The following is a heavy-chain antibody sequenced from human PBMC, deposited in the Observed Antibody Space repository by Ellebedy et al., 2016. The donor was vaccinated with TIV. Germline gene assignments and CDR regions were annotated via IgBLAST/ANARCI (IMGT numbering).Heavy chain of an antibody. CDR1: GGSISSSSYY. CDR2: IYYSGST. CDR3: ARRPEGVSITIFGVVTYGMDV. D-gene: IGHD3-3*01. J-gene: IGHJ6*02. Sequence: MPSETLSLTCTVPGGSISSSSYYWGWIRQPPGKGLEWLGSIYYSGSTYDNPSLKSRVTLSVDTSKNQFSLKLSSVTAADTAVYYFARRPEGVSITIFGVVTYGMDVWGQGTTVTVSS. V-gene: IGHV4-39*01.